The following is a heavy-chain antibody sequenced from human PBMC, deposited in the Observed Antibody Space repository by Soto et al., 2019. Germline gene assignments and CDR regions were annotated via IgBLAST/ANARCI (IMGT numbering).Heavy chain of an antibody. J-gene: IGHJ3*02. CDR3: AKSTISTVTLDDAFDI. CDR2: ISGSGGST. Sequence: GGSLRLSCAASGFTFSSYAMSWVRQAPGKGLEWVSAISGSGGSTYYADSVKGRFTISRDNSKNTLYLQMNSLRAEDTAVYYCAKSTISTVTLDDAFDIWGQGTMVTVSS. D-gene: IGHD4-17*01. CDR1: GFTFSSYA. V-gene: IGHV3-23*01.